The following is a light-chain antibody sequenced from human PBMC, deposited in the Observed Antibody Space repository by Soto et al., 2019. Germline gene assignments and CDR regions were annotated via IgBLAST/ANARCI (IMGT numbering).Light chain of an antibody. CDR1: SGSVSTDYY. CDR2: STN. CDR3: VLYMGSGISV. Sequence: QTVVTQEPSFSVSPGGTVTFTCGLTSGSVSTDYYPSWYQQTPGQAPRTLIYSTNTRSPGVPDRFSGSILGNKAALTITGAQADDESDYYCVLYMGSGISVFGGGTQLT. J-gene: IGLJ3*02. V-gene: IGLV8-61*01.